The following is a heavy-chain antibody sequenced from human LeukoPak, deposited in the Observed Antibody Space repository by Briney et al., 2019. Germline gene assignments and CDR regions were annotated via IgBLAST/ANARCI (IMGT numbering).Heavy chain of an antibody. D-gene: IGHD2-2*01. Sequence: GGSLRLSCAASGFTFSSYAMHWVRQAPGKGLEWVAVISYDGSNKYYADSVKGRFTISRDNSENTLYLQMNSLRAEDTAVYYCARDLDIVVVPAAADYYYNYGMDVWGQGTTVTVSS. CDR3: ARDLDIVVVPAAADYYYNYGMDV. CDR2: ISYDGSNK. J-gene: IGHJ6*02. V-gene: IGHV3-30-3*01. CDR1: GFTFSSYA.